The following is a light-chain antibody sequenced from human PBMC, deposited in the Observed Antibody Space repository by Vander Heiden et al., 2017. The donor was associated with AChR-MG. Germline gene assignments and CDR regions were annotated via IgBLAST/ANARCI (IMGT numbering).Light chain of an antibody. CDR2: GAS. J-gene: IGKJ1*01. CDR3: QQYNNWPPWT. CDR1: QRVSSN. V-gene: IGKV3-15*01. Sequence: IVMTQSPATLSVSPGARATLSCRASQRVSSNLAWYQQKPGQAPRLLIYGASTRAAGIPARFSGSGSGTEFTLTISSLQSEDFAVYCCQQYNNWPPWTFGQGTKVEIK.